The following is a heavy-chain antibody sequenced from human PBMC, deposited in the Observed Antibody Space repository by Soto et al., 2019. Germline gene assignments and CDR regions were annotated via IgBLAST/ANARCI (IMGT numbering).Heavy chain of an antibody. Sequence: GGSLRLSCAASGFTFSSYWMSWVRQAPGKGLEWVANIKQDGSEKYYVDSVKGRFTISRDNAKNSLYLQMNSLRAEDTAVYYCARVKKMYYDSSGPDAFDIWGQGTMVTVSS. V-gene: IGHV3-7*03. CDR2: IKQDGSEK. J-gene: IGHJ3*02. CDR3: ARVKKMYYDSSGPDAFDI. CDR1: GFTFSSYW. D-gene: IGHD3-22*01.